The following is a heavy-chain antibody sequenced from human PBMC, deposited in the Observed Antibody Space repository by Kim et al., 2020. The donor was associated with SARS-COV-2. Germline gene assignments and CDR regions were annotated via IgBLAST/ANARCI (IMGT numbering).Heavy chain of an antibody. CDR3: ARWVGGYCSSTSCYQVFYYYGMDV. Sequence: ASVKVSCKASGYTFTSYGISWVRQAPGQGLEWMGWISAYNGNTNYAQKLQGRVTMTTDTSTSTAYMELRSLRSDDTAVYYCARWVGGYCSSTSCYQVFYYYGMDVWGQGTTVTVSS. V-gene: IGHV1-18*01. D-gene: IGHD2-2*01. CDR1: GYTFTSYG. J-gene: IGHJ6*02. CDR2: ISAYNGNT.